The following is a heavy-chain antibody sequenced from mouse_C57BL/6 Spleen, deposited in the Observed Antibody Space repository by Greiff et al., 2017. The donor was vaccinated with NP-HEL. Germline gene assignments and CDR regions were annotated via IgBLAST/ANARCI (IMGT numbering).Heavy chain of an antibody. CDR3: AREGKTTVVATGWNFDD. J-gene: IGHJ1*03. V-gene: IGHV1-62-3*01. Sequence: QVQLQQPGAELVKPGASVKLSCKASGYTFTSYWMHWVKQRPGRGLEWIGRIDPNSGGTKYNEKFKSKATLTVDKPSSTAYMQLSSLTSEDSAVSDGAREGKTTVVATGWNFDDWGTGTTVTVSS. CDR2: IDPNSGGT. D-gene: IGHD1-1*01. CDR1: GYTFTSYW.